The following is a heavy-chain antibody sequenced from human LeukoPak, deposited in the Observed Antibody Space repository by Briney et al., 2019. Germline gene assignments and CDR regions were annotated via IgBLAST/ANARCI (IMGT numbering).Heavy chain of an antibody. CDR2: IYPGDSDT. CDR3: ARGRDGYSFGFDY. V-gene: IGHV5-51*01. J-gene: IGHJ4*02. Sequence: KVSCKGSGYSFTSYWIGWVRQMPGKGLEWMGIIYPGDSDTRYSPSFQGQVTISADKSISTAYLQWSSLKASDTAMYYCARGRDGYSFGFDYWGQGTLVTVSS. D-gene: IGHD5-24*01. CDR1: GYSFTSYW.